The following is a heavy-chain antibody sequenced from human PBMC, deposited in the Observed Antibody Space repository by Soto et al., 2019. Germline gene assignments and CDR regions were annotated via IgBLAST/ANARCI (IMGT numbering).Heavy chain of an antibody. J-gene: IGHJ4*02. CDR1: GYTFTSYG. Sequence: ASVKVSCKASGYTFTSYGISWVRQAPGQGLEWMGWISAYNGNTNYAQKLQGRVTMTTDTSTSTAYMELRSLRSDDTAVYYCAGEVYYDSSGYLGYWGQGTLVTVSS. V-gene: IGHV1-18*04. CDR3: AGEVYYDSSGYLGY. D-gene: IGHD3-22*01. CDR2: ISAYNGNT.